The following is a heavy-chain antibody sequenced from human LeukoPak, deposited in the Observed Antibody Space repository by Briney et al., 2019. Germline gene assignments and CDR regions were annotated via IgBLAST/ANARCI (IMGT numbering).Heavy chain of an antibody. J-gene: IGHJ4*02. Sequence: ASVKVSCKASGYTFTRYFIHWVRQAPGQGLEWVGIINPSGGGTNYAQKFQGRVTMTRDTSTGTFYMELSSLKSEDTAVYYCARGLGIAEYNFDYWGQGTLVTVSS. CDR1: GYTFTRYF. V-gene: IGHV1-46*01. D-gene: IGHD6-13*01. CDR2: INPSGGGT. CDR3: ARGLGIAEYNFDY.